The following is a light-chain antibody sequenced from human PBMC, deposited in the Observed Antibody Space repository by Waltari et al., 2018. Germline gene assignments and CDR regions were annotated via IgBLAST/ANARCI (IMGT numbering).Light chain of an antibody. J-gene: IGKJ2*01. CDR2: GAS. CDR1: QSVSSSY. V-gene: IGKV3-20*01. Sequence: EIVLTQSPGTLSLSPGERATLSCRASQSVSSSYLAWYQQKPGQAPRLLIYGASSRATGIPDRFSGSGSGTGFTLTISRLEPEDFAVYYWQQYGSSPRYTFGQGTKLEIK. CDR3: QQYGSSPRYT.